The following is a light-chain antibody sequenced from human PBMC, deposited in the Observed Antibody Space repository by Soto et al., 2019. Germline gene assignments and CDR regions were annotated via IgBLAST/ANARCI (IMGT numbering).Light chain of an antibody. CDR2: DVS. CDR3: CSYAGSYSA. Sequence: QSVLTQPRSVSGSPGQSVTISCTGTSSDVGGYNYVSWYQQHPGKAPKLMIYDVSKRPSGVPDRFSGSKSGNTASLTISGLQAEDEADYYCCSYAGSYSAFGTGTKVTGL. V-gene: IGLV2-11*01. J-gene: IGLJ1*01. CDR1: SSDVGGYNY.